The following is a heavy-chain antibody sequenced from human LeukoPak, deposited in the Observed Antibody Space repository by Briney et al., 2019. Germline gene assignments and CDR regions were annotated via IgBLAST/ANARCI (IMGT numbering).Heavy chain of an antibody. J-gene: IGHJ4*02. D-gene: IGHD3-10*01. CDR3: ARDYAGSPDY. Sequence: GGSLRLSCTASGFTFSTYWINWVRQSPGKGLVWVALINGDGGTTTHADSVKGRFTISRDNAKNTAYLQMNSLRGEDTAVYFCARDYAGSPDYWGQGTLVTVSA. V-gene: IGHV3-74*03. CDR2: INGDGGTT. CDR1: GFTFSTYW.